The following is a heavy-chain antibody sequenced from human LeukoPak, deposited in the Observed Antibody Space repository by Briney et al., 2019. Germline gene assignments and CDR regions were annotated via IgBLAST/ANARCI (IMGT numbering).Heavy chain of an antibody. CDR1: GYTFTDYY. CDR2: INPNSGGT. CDR3: ARRVVITTRWFDP. J-gene: IGHJ5*02. D-gene: IGHD3-22*01. V-gene: IGHV1-2*02. Sequence: ASVTVSCQASGYTFTDYYMHWVRQAPGQGLEWMGWINPNSGGTNYAQKFQGRVTMTRDTSISTAYMELSRLRSDDTAVYYCARRVVITTRWFDPWGQGTLVTVSS.